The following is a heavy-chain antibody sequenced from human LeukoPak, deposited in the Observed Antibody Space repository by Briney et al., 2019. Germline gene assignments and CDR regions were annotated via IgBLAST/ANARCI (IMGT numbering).Heavy chain of an antibody. D-gene: IGHD3-10*01. J-gene: IGHJ4*02. Sequence: VASVKVSCKASGYTFSVYYMHWVRQAPGQGLEWMGWINPNSGGTNYAQKFQGRVTMTRDTSISTAYMELSRLRSDDTAVYYCARDRVTMVRGAVAPNYWGQGTLVTVSS. V-gene: IGHV1-2*02. CDR1: GYTFSVYY. CDR3: ARDRVTMVRGAVAPNY. CDR2: INPNSGGT.